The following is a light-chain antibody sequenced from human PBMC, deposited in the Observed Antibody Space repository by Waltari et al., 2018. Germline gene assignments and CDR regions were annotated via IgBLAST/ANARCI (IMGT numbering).Light chain of an antibody. J-gene: IGKJ1*01. CDR1: ESLVHSDGNLY. CDR3: MQATHFPRT. Sequence: DAVLTQTPLSSPVTLGQSASISCRSRESLVHSDGNLYFNWLHQRPGQPPTLLIYKISNRFSGVSDRFSGRGAGTDVTVDISRVEAEDVGIYYCMQATHFPRTFGQGTKVEIQ. V-gene: IGKV2-24*01. CDR2: KIS.